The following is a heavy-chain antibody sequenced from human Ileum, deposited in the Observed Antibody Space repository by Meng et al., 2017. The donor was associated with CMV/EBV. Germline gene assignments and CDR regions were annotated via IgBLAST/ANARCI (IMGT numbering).Heavy chain of an antibody. Sequence: GGSLRLSCAASGFTFSSYWMHWVRQAPGEGLVWVSRINSDGSSTNYADSVKGRFTISRDNAKNTLYLQMNSLRAEDTAVYYCATLSIKDAPWGQGTLVTVSS. J-gene: IGHJ5*02. CDR1: GFTFSSYW. D-gene: IGHD2-21*01. V-gene: IGHV3-74*01. CDR3: ATLSIKDAP. CDR2: INSDGSST.